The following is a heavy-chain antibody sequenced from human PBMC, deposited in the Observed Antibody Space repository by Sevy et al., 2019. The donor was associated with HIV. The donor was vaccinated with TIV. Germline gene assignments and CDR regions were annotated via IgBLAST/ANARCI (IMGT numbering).Heavy chain of an antibody. D-gene: IGHD5-18*01. CDR3: AKGRYSYGYEGYYFDY. CDR1: GFTFDDYT. CDR2: ISWDGGST. V-gene: IGHV3-43*01. J-gene: IGHJ4*02. Sequence: GGSLRLSCAASGFTFDDYTMHWVRQAPGKGLEWVSLISWDGGSTYYADSVKGRFTISRDNSKNSLYLQMNSLRTEDTASYYCAKGRYSYGYEGYYFDYWGQGTLVTVSS.